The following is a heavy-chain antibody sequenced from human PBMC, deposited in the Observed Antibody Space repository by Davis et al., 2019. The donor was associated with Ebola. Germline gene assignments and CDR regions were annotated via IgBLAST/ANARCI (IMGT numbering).Heavy chain of an antibody. D-gene: IGHD3-3*01. CDR3: ARAGFDEVLDY. CDR2: VSHSERER. J-gene: IGHJ4*02. V-gene: IGHV3-30*04. CDR1: GFTFRNYA. Sequence: SLKISCAASGFTFRNYAMHWVRQAPGKGLEWVAVVSHSERERFYADSVKGRFTISRDNSENTLYLQMNSLTADDTSVYYCARAGFDEVLDYWGQGTPVTVSS.